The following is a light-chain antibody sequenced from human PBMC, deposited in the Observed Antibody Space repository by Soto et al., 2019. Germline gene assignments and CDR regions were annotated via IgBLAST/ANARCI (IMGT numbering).Light chain of an antibody. CDR3: QQYGSSPRT. Sequence: EIVMTQSPATLSVSPGERATLSCRASQSVSSSYLAWYQQKPGQAPRLLIYGASSRATGIPDRFSGSGSVTDFTLTISRLEPEDFAVYYCQQYGSSPRTFGQGTKV. CDR1: QSVSSSY. V-gene: IGKV3-20*01. J-gene: IGKJ1*01. CDR2: GAS.